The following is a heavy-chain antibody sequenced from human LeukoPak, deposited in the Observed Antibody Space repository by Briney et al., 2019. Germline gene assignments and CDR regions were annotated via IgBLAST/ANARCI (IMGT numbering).Heavy chain of an antibody. CDR1: GLSLSTSGVG. CDR2: IYWDDDK. Sequence: SGPTLVNPTQTLTLTCTFSGLSLSTSGVGVGWIRQPPGEALEWLALIYWDDDKRYSPSLKNRLTITKDSSKNQVVLTMTNMDPVDTATYYCAQISRGVMSRWGQGTLVTVSS. CDR3: AQISRGVMSR. D-gene: IGHD3-10*01. J-gene: IGHJ4*02. V-gene: IGHV2-5*02.